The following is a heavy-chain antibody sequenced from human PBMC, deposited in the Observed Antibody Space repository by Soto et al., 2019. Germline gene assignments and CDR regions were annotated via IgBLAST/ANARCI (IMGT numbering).Heavy chain of an antibody. CDR2: INPNSGDT. Sequence: ASVKVSCKASGYTFTGYYMHWVRQVPGQGLEWMGWINPNSGDTKYVQEFQGRVTMTRDTSISTAYMELSRLRSDDTAVYYCASFLCSISSCYLCYVLDVWG. J-gene: IGHJ6*02. V-gene: IGHV1-2*02. CDR1: GYTFTGYY. D-gene: IGHD2-15*01. CDR3: ASFLCSISSCYLCYVLDV.